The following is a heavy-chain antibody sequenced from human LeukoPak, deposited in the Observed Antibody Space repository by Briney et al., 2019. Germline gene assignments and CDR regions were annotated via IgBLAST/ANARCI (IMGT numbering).Heavy chain of an antibody. CDR1: GFTFSSYS. CDR2: IRYDGSNK. V-gene: IGHV3-30*02. J-gene: IGHJ5*02. Sequence: GGSLRLSCAASGFTFSSYSMNWVRQAPGKGLEWVAFIRYDGSNKKYADSVKGRFTISKDNSKNTLYLQMNSLRAEDTAVYYCAKDHLTTNPRGQGTLVTVSS. CDR3: AKDHLTTNP. D-gene: IGHD4-11*01.